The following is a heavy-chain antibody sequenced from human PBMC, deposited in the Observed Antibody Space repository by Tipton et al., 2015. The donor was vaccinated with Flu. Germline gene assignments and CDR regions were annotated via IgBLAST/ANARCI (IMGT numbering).Heavy chain of an antibody. CDR2: IYYSGST. CDR3: ARQERRELPPNWYFDF. D-gene: IGHD1-26*01. J-gene: IGHJ2*01. V-gene: IGHV4-59*08. CDR1: GGSISSYY. Sequence: TLSLTCTVSGGSISSYYWSWLRQPLGKGLEWIGYIYYSGSTNYNPSLKSRDTISVDTSKNSPSLKLSSVTAAATDVYYCARQERRELPPNWYFDFWGRGTLVTVSS.